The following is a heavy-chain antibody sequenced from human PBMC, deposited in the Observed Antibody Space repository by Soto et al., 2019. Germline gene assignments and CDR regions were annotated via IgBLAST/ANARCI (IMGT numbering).Heavy chain of an antibody. CDR1: GGSISSSSYY. CDR2: IYYSGST. CDR3: ARDIDWYSNSSGFDN. Sequence: ASETLSLTCTVSGGSISSSSYYWGWIRQPPGKGLEWIGSIYYSGSTYYNPSLKSRVTISVDTSKNKFSLKLSSVTAADTVVYYCARDIDWYSNSSGFDNWGQGTLVTVSS. V-gene: IGHV4-39*02. D-gene: IGHD1-26*01. J-gene: IGHJ4*02.